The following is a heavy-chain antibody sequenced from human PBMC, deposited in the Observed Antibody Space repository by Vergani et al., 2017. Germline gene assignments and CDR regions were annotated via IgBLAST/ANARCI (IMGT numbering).Heavy chain of an antibody. CDR3: ARSRPYCTSGSCPAI. CDR1: GESIRSGSHY. D-gene: IGHD2-15*01. V-gene: IGHV4-61*02. Sequence: QVQLQESGPRLVKPSETLSLTCAVSGESIRSGSHYWSWIRQPAGKGPEWIGHIHTGGSTDLNPSFKSRVSISVDTSKSQFSLKLNSVTVAVTAVYYCARSRPYCTSGSCPAIWGQGTLVTVSS. J-gene: IGHJ4*02. CDR2: IHTGGST.